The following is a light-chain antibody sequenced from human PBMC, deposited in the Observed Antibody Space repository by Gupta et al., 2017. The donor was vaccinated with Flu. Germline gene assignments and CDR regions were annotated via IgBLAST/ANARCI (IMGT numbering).Light chain of an antibody. CDR2: EVI. V-gene: IGLV2-23*02. CDR1: SSDVGNFDL. CDR3: CSYAGSNNVI. J-gene: IGLJ2*01. Sequence: ITISCTGTSSDVGNFDLVSWYQHHPGKAPKLIIFEVIRRPSGISDRFSASKSGNTESLTISGLQAEDEAEYYCCSYAGSNNVIFGGGTKLTVL.